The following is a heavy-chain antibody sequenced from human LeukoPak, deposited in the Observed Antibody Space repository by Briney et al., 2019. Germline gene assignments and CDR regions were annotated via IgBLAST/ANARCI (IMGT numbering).Heavy chain of an antibody. Sequence: QPGGSLRLSCAASGFTFSSYAMSWVRQAPGKGLEWVSGISGSGGSTHYADSVKGRFTISRDNSKNTLYLQINSLRAEDTAVYYCARAWGLSAYVDFDYWGQGTLVTVSS. CDR2: ISGSGGST. V-gene: IGHV3-23*01. J-gene: IGHJ4*02. CDR3: ARAWGLSAYVDFDY. D-gene: IGHD3-16*02. CDR1: GFTFSSYA.